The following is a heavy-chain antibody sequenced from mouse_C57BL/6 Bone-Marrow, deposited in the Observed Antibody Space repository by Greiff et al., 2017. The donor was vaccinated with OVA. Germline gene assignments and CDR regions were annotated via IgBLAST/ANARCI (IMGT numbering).Heavy chain of an antibody. J-gene: IGHJ2*01. CDR1: GYTFTDYY. CDR2: INPYNGGT. V-gene: IGHV1-19*01. CDR3: ARSSYFDY. Sequence: VQLQQSGPVLVKPGASVKMSCKASGYTFTDYYMNWVKQSHGKSLEWIGDINPYNGGTSYNQKFKGKATLTVDKSSSTAYMELNSLTSEDSAVYYCARSSYFDYWGQGTTLTFSS.